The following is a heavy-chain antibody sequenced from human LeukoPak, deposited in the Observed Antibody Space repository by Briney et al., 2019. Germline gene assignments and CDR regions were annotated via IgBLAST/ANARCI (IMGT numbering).Heavy chain of an antibody. Sequence: ASVKVSCKASGYTFSGYYMNWVRQAPGQGLEWMGWINPNSGGTNYAQKFQGRVTMTRDTSIRTAYMELSRLRSDDTAVYYCARGVVVTGAFDIWGQGTMVTVSS. CDR3: ARGVVVTGAFDI. CDR1: GYTFSGYY. D-gene: IGHD2-21*02. V-gene: IGHV1-2*02. J-gene: IGHJ3*02. CDR2: INPNSGGT.